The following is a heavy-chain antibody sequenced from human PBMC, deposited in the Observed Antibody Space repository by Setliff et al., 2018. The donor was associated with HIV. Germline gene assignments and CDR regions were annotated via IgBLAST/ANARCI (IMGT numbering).Heavy chain of an antibody. CDR3: ARSTVGAGASFP. CDR2: ISHSGNT. D-gene: IGHD1-26*01. CDR1: GDSINTHY. Sequence: SETLTLTCTVSGDSINTHYWSWIRQPPGKGLEWIGCISHSGNTNFNPSLNSRVTISLDTSKNQFSLRLTSLTAADTAIYYCARSTVGAGASFPWGRGILVTVSS. V-gene: IGHV4-59*11. J-gene: IGHJ5*02.